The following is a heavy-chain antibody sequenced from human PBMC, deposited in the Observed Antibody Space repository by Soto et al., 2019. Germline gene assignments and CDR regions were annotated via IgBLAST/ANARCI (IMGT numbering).Heavy chain of an antibody. CDR1: GFSHSTTGVG. J-gene: IGHJ5*02. Sequence: GAALVKHKRPLALTCTFSGFSHSTTGVGVAWIRQPPGKSLEWLTLIYCDDDKRYSPSRKSRLTITTDTSKNQLVLTMTNMDPVDTATYFCAHSRCSYGPRFDPWGQGTLVPVSS. CDR3: AHSRCSYGPRFDP. CDR2: IYCDDDK. D-gene: IGHD3-16*01. V-gene: IGHV2-5*02.